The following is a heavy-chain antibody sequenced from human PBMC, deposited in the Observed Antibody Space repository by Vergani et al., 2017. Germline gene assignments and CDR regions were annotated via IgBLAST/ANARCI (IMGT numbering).Heavy chain of an antibody. V-gene: IGHV1-69*01. D-gene: IGHD3-3*01. CDR2: IIPIFGTA. CDR1: GGTFSSYA. J-gene: IGHJ5*02. CDR3: ARDNGYYDCWSGAPNWFDP. Sequence: QVQLVQSGAEVKKPGSSVKVSCKASGGTFSSYAISWVRQAPGQGLEWMGGIIPIFGTANYAQKFQGRVTITADESTSTAYMELSSLRSEDTAVYYCARDNGYYDCWSGAPNWFDPWGQGTLVTVSS.